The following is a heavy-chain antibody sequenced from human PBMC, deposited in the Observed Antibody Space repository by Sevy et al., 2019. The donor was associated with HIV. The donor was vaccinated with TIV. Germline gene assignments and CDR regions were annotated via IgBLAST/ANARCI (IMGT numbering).Heavy chain of an antibody. V-gene: IGHV4-59*01. Sequence: SETLSLTCTVSGGSISSYYWSWIRQPPGKGLEWIGYIYYSGSTNYNPYLKSRVTISVDTSKNQFSLKLSSVTAADTDVYYCARDAAYCSGGSCYSMSWFDPWGQGTLVTVSS. D-gene: IGHD2-15*01. CDR3: ARDAAYCSGGSCYSMSWFDP. CDR2: IYYSGST. J-gene: IGHJ5*02. CDR1: GGSISSYY.